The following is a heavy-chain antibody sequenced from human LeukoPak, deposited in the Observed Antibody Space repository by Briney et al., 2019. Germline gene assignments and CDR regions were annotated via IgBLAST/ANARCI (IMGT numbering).Heavy chain of an antibody. Sequence: SVKVACKASGGTFSSYAISWVRQAPGQGLEWMGRIIPILGIANYAQKFQGRVTMTRDTSTSTVYMELSSLRSEDTAVYYCARGAQGYDFWSGYYYYWGQGTLVTVSS. CDR3: ARGAQGYDFWSGYYYY. V-gene: IGHV1-69*04. CDR1: GGTFSSYA. CDR2: IIPILGIA. D-gene: IGHD3-3*01. J-gene: IGHJ4*02.